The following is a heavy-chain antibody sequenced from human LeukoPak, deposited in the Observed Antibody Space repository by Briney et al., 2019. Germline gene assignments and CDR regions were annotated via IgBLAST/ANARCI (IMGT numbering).Heavy chain of an antibody. J-gene: IGHJ4*02. CDR2: INSDGSTT. D-gene: IGHD2-2*01. CDR1: GFTFSSYW. CDR3: ATGYCSSTSCSRPFDY. Sequence: GGSLRLSCAASGFTFSSYWMHWVRQAPGKGLVWVTRINSDGSTTSYADSVKGRFTISRDNAKNTLYLQMNSLRAEDTAVYYCATGYCSSTSCSRPFDYWGQGTLVTVSS. V-gene: IGHV3-74*01.